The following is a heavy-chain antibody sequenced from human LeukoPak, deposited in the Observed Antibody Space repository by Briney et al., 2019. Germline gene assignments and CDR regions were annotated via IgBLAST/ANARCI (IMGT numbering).Heavy chain of an antibody. J-gene: IGHJ4*02. D-gene: IGHD6-13*01. Sequence: PGGPLRLSCAASGFTVSSTYMSWVRQAPGKGLEWVSVLYSGGTTYYADSVKGRFTISRDNSKNTLYLQMNSMGAEDTAVYYCARDSNYDYWGQGTLVTVSS. CDR3: ARDSNYDY. V-gene: IGHV3-66*02. CDR2: LYSGGTT. CDR1: GFTVSSTY.